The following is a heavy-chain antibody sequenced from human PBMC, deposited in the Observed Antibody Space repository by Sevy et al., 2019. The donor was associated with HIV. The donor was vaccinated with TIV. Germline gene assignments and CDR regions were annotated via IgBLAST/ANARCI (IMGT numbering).Heavy chain of an antibody. V-gene: IGHV3-11*01. D-gene: IGHD2-2*01. CDR2: ISGSGATI. CDR3: ARGLSSSSDAFDI. CDR1: GFTFSDYY. J-gene: IGHJ3*02. Sequence: GGSLRLSCAASGFTFSDYYMSWIRQGPEKGLEWISYISGSGATIFYADSMKGRFTISRDNAKNSLFLQINSLKAEDTAVYYCARGLSSSSDAFDIWGHGTMVTVSS.